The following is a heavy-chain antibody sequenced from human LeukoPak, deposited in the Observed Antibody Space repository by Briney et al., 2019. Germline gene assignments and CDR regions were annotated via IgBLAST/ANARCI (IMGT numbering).Heavy chain of an antibody. CDR3: ARVAAVAGKDY. CDR1: GYTFSGYY. CDR2: INPNSGGT. Sequence: EASVKVSCRASGYTFSGYYMHWVRQAPGQGLEWMGWINPNSGGTNYAQKFQGRVTMTRDTSISTAYMELSRLRSDDTAVYYCARVAAVAGKDYWGQGTLVTVSS. J-gene: IGHJ4*02. D-gene: IGHD6-19*01. V-gene: IGHV1-2*02.